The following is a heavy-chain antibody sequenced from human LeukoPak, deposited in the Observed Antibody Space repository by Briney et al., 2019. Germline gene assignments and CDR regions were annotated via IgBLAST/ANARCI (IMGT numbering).Heavy chain of an antibody. D-gene: IGHD3-22*01. V-gene: IGHV4-34*01. J-gene: IGHJ4*02. Sequence: SETLSLTCAVYGGSFSGYYWSWIRQPPGKGLEWIGEINHSGSTNYNPSLKSRVTISVDTPKNQFSLKLSSVTAADTAVYYCARGRMWYYDGSGYYFIDYWGQGTLVTVSS. CDR1: GGSFSGYY. CDR3: ARGRMWYYDGSGYYFIDY. CDR2: INHSGST.